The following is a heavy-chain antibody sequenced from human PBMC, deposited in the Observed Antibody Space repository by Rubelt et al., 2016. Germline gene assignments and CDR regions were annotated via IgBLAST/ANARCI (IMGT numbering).Heavy chain of an antibody. CDR1: GYTFTSYG. Sequence: QVQLVQSGAEVKKPGASVKVSCKASGYTFTSYGISWVRQAPGQGLEWMGWSSAYNGNTNYAQKVQGGGTLSTDTSMSTDSMELRSLESDDTAVYYCARVISGVEQSRSCHFDYWGQGTLVTVSS. D-gene: IGHD6-13*01. CDR3: ARVISGVEQSRSCHFDY. V-gene: IGHV1-18*01. J-gene: IGHJ4*02. CDR2: SSAYNGNT.